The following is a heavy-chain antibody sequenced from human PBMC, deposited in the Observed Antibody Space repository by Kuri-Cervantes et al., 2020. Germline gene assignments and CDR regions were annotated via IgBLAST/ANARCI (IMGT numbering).Heavy chain of an antibody. CDR2: ISYDGSNK. D-gene: IGHD6-19*01. CDR3: AKAKQWLVLCMDV. CDR1: GFTFSSYA. V-gene: IGHV3-30-3*01. Sequence: LSRTCAASGFTFSSYAMHWVRQAPGKGLEWVAVISYDGSNKYYADSVKGRFTISRDNSENTLYLQMNSLRVEDTAVYYCAKAKQWLVLCMDVWGQGTTVTVSS. J-gene: IGHJ6*02.